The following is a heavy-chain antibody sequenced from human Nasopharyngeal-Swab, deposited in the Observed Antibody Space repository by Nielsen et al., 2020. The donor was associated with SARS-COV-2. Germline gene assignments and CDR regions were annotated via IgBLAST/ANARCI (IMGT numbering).Heavy chain of an antibody. CDR1: GFTFSSYG. CDR2: IWYDGSNK. V-gene: IGHV3-33*01. CDR3: ASARLTYCGGDCYDT. J-gene: IGHJ4*02. D-gene: IGHD2-21*01. Sequence: GASLKISCAASGFTFSSYGMHWVRQAPGKGLEWVAVIWYDGSNKYYADAVKGLFTISRDHSKNPLYLQMNSLRAEDTAVYYCASARLTYCGGDCYDTWGQGTLVSVSS.